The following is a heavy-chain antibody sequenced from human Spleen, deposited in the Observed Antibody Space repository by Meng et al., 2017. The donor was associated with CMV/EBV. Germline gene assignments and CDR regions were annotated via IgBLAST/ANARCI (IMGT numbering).Heavy chain of an antibody. V-gene: IGHV1-18*01. CDR2: ISAYNGNT. Sequence: ASVKVSCKASGYTFTSYGISWVRQAPGQGLEWMGWISAYNGNTNYAQKFQGRVTMTRDTSISTAYMELSRLRSDDTAVYYCARGSWGRASRGYSYGALLQNNYYYYYGMDVWGQGTTVTVSS. CDR3: ARGSWGRASRGYSYGALLQNNYYYYYGMDV. D-gene: IGHD5-18*01. J-gene: IGHJ6*02. CDR1: GYTFTSYG.